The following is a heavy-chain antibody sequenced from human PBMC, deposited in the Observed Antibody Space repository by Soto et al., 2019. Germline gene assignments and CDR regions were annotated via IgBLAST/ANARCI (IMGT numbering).Heavy chain of an antibody. J-gene: IGHJ4*02. CDR3: ARMSITGTKYYFDY. V-gene: IGHV1-3*01. Sequence: ASVKVSCKASGYTFTSYAMHWVRQAPGQRLEWMGWINAGNGHTKYSQKFQGRVTITRDTSASTAYMELSSLRSEDTAVYYCARMSITGTKYYFDYWGQGTLVTVS. CDR2: INAGNGHT. CDR1: GYTFTSYA. D-gene: IGHD1-20*01.